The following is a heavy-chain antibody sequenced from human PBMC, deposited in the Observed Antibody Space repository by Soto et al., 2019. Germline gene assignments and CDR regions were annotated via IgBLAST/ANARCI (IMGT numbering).Heavy chain of an antibody. Sequence: GGSLRLSCAASGFTFSSYSMNCVRQAPGKGLEWVSSISSSSSYIYYADSVKGRFTISRDNAKNSLYLQMNSLRAEDTAVYYCARDYGDYGGGASDIWGQGTMVTVS. CDR1: GFTFSSYS. D-gene: IGHD4-17*01. CDR3: ARDYGDYGGGASDI. CDR2: ISSSSSYI. V-gene: IGHV3-21*01. J-gene: IGHJ3*02.